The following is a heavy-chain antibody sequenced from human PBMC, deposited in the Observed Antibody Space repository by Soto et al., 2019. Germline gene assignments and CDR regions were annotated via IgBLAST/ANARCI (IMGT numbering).Heavy chain of an antibody. J-gene: IGHJ4*02. Sequence: PGGSLRLSCAASGFTFSSYAMSWVRQAPGKGLEWVSAISGSGGSTYYADSVKGRFTISRDNSKNTLYLQMNSLRAEDTAVYYCAKGEGRASRYSSSDYWGQGILVTVSS. V-gene: IGHV3-23*01. D-gene: IGHD6-6*01. CDR3: AKGEGRASRYSSSDY. CDR1: GFTFSSYA. CDR2: ISGSGGST.